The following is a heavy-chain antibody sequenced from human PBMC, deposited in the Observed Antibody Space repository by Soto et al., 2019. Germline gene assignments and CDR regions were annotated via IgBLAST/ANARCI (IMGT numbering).Heavy chain of an antibody. CDR2: INPKSGGT. CDR3: AGYLAKGGGSAGFDY. Sequence: QVQLVQSGAEVKKPGASVNVSCKASGYTFTVCYMHWVRQAPGQGLEWLGWINPKSGGTMYPQKFQGRVTMTWDTSISTAYMALTRLRSDDTAVYYCAGYLAKGGGSAGFDYWGQGTLVTVSS. J-gene: IGHJ4*02. D-gene: IGHD1-26*01. V-gene: IGHV1-2*02. CDR1: GYTFTVCY.